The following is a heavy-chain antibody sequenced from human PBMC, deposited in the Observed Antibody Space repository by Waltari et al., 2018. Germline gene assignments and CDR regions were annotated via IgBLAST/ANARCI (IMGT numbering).Heavy chain of an antibody. CDR2: INHSGST. D-gene: IGHD3-22*01. CDR1: GGSFSGYY. Sequence: QVQLQQWGAGLLKPSETLSLTCAVYGGSFSGYYWSWIRQPPGKGLEWIGEINHSGSTNYNPSLKSRVTISVDTSKNQFSLKLSSVTAADTAVYYCARARYYYDSSGAKPYFDYWGQGTLVTVSS. CDR3: ARARYYYDSSGAKPYFDY. J-gene: IGHJ4*02. V-gene: IGHV4-34*01.